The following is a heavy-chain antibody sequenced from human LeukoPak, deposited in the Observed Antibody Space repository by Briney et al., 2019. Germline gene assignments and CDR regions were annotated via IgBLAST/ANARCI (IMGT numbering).Heavy chain of an antibody. CDR1: GGSFSGYY. CDR2: INHRGST. J-gene: IGHJ4*02. CDR3: ARGSAVNGGYDFVDY. V-gene: IGHV4-34*01. Sequence: SETLSLTCAVYGGSFSGYYWSWIRQPPGKGLEWIGEINHRGSTNYNPSLKSRVTISVDTSKNQFSLKLSSVTAADTAVYYCARGSAVNGGYDFVDYWGQGTLVTVSS. D-gene: IGHD5-12*01.